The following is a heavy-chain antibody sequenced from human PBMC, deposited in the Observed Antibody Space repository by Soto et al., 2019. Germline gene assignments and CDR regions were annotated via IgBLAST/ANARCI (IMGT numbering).Heavy chain of an antibody. J-gene: IGHJ4*02. CDR3: ARDQGAKMTMIWGVFDY. CDR2: INAGNGNT. V-gene: IGHV1-3*01. Sequence: ASVKVSCKASGYTFTNYTMHWVRQAPGQRLEWMGWINAGNGNTKYSQKFQGRVTITRDTSANTAYMELSSLRSEDAAVYYCARDQGAKMTMIWGVFDYWGQGTLVTVSS. CDR1: GYTFTNYT. D-gene: IGHD3-10*01.